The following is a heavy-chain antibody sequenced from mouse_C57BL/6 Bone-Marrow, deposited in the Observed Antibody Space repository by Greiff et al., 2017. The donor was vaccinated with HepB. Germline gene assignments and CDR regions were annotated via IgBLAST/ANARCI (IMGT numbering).Heavy chain of an antibody. V-gene: IGHV1-54*01. D-gene: IGHD1-1*01. Sequence: QVQLKESGAELVRPGTSVKVSCKASGYAFTNYLIEWVKQRPGQGLEWIGVINPGSGGTNYNEKFKGKATLTADKSSSTAYMQLSSLTAEDSAVSFCARRYYGSSLAWFAYWGQGTLVTVSA. CDR2: INPGSGGT. J-gene: IGHJ3*01. CDR3: ARRYYGSSLAWFAY. CDR1: GYAFTNYL.